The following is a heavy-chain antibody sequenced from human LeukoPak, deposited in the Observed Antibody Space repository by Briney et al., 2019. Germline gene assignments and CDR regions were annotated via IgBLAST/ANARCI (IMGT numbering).Heavy chain of an antibody. J-gene: IGHJ5*01. V-gene: IGHV3-30*02. D-gene: IGHD1-26*01. CDR2: NRYDGNNK. CDR3: AKDSVGATTLDWFDS. CDR1: GFTFKNYA. Sequence: GGSLRLSCAASGFTFKNYAMHWVRQAPGKGLDWVAFNRYDGNNKFYADSVKGRFTISRDNSKNTLYLQMNNLRPEDTAIYYCAKDSVGATTLDWFDSWGQGTLVTVSS.